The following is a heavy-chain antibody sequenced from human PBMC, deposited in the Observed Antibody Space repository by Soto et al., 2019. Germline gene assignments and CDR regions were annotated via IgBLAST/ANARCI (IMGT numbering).Heavy chain of an antibody. V-gene: IGHV4-30-4*01. CDR3: ARVEWLYYHGMDV. Sequence: SETLSLTCTVSGGSISSGDYYWSWIRQPPGKGLEWIGYIYYSGSTYYNPSLKSRVTISVDTSKNQFSLKLSSVTAADTAVYYCARVEWLYYHGMDVWGQGTTVTVSS. J-gene: IGHJ6*02. CDR2: IYYSGST. CDR1: GGSISSGDYY. D-gene: IGHD3-3*01.